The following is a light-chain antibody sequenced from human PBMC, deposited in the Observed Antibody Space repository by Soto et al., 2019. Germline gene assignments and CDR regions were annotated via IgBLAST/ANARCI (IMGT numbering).Light chain of an antibody. J-gene: IGKJ5*01. CDR3: QQYYGLPPIN. Sequence: DIQMTQSPSSLSASIGDRVTITCQASQNITNNLSWYQQKPGKAPNLLIYHASKLAKGVTSRFSGSGSGTDFSFIITSLQREDLATYYCQQYYGLPPINCGQGTRLEIK. CDR1: QNITNN. CDR2: HAS. V-gene: IGKV1-33*01.